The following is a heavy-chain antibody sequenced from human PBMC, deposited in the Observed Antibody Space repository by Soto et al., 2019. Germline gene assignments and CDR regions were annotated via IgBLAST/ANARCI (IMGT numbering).Heavy chain of an antibody. CDR1: GYTFTSYG. V-gene: IGHV1-18*01. CDR3: ARDYYGSGSYYNTRYFDY. CDR2: ISAYNGNT. Sequence: XSVKVSCKASGYTFTSYGISWVRQAPGQGLEWMGWISAYNGNTNYAQKLQGRVTMTTDTSTSTAYMELRSLRSDDTAVYYCARDYYGSGSYYNTRYFDYWGQRTLGTAPQ. J-gene: IGHJ4*02. D-gene: IGHD3-10*01.